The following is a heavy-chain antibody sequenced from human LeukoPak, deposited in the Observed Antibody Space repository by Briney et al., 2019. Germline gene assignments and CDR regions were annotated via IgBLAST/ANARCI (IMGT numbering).Heavy chain of an antibody. J-gene: IGHJ4*02. D-gene: IGHD4-11*01. CDR1: GFTFSDYY. CDR2: ISSSGSTI. V-gene: IGHV3-11*01. Sequence: GGSLRLSCAASGFTFSDYYMSWIRQAPGKGLEWVSYISSSGSTIYNAGSVKGRLTISRDNAKDSLYLQMNSLRAEDTAVYYCARTDDYSNSYYFDYWGQGTLVTVSS. CDR3: ARTDDYSNSYYFDY.